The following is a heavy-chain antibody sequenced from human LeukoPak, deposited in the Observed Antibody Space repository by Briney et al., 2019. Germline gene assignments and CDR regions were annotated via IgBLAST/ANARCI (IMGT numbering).Heavy chain of an antibody. CDR2: IRFDGSKK. CDR1: GFTLSSYG. CDR3: AKSTSSSWYSCAFDI. Sequence: GGSLRLSCAASGFTLSSYGMHWVRQAPGKGLEWVAFIRFDGSKKYYAESVKGRFTISRDNSKNTLDLQMNSLRAGDTAVYFCAKSTSSSWYSCAFDIWGQGTMVTVSS. J-gene: IGHJ3*02. V-gene: IGHV3-30*02. D-gene: IGHD6-13*01.